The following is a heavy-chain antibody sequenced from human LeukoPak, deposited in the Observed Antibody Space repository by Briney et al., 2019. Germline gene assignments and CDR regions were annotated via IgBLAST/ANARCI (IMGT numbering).Heavy chain of an antibody. CDR3: ARSILLYYYGSGSYYNSGWFDP. Sequence: SETLSLTCAVYGGSFSGYYWSWIRQPPGKGLEWIGYIYYSGSTNYNPSLKSRVTISVDTSKNQFSLKLSSVTAADTAVYYCARSILLYYYGSGSYYNSGWFDPWGQGTLVTVSS. CDR2: IYYSGST. J-gene: IGHJ5*02. V-gene: IGHV4-59*08. CDR1: GGSFSGYY. D-gene: IGHD3-10*01.